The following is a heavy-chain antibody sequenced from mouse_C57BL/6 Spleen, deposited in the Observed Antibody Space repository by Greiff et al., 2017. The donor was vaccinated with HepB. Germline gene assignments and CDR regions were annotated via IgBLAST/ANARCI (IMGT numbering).Heavy chain of an antibody. J-gene: IGHJ2*01. CDR3: ARRTGDY. CDR2: IYPGSGGT. V-gene: IGHV1-55*01. CDR1: GYTFTSYW. D-gene: IGHD4-1*01. Sequence: QVQLQQPGAELVKPGASVKMSCKASGYTFTSYWITWVKQRPGQGLEWIGNIYPGSGGTNYNEKFKSKATLTVDTSSSTAYMQLRSLTSEDSAVYYCARRTGDYWGQGTTLTVSS.